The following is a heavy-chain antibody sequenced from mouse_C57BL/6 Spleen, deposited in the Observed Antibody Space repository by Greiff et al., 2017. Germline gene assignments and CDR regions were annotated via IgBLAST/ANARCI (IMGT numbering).Heavy chain of an antibody. J-gene: IGHJ1*03. CDR3: AREAYYYGSSYWYSDV. D-gene: IGHD1-1*01. CDR1: GYSIPSGYD. V-gene: IGHV3-1*01. CDR2: ISYSGST. Sequence: EVKVVESGPGMVKPSQSLSLTCTVPGYSIPSGYDWLWIRPFPGNKLEWMGYISYSGSTNYNPSLKSRISITHDTSKNHFFLKLNSVTTEDTATYYCAREAYYYGSSYWYSDVWGTVTPVTVSS.